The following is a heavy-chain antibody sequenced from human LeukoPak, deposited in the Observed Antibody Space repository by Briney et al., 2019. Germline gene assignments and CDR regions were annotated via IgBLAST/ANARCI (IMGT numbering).Heavy chain of an antibody. Sequence: SETLSLTCTVSGGSISSYYWSWIRQPAGKGLEWIGRIYTSGSANYNPSLKSRVTMSVDTSKNLFSLKLSFVTAADTAVYYCARISPAAVGQEDAFDIWGQGTMVTVSS. V-gene: IGHV4-4*07. CDR2: IYTSGSA. J-gene: IGHJ3*02. D-gene: IGHD6-13*01. CDR3: ARISPAAVGQEDAFDI. CDR1: GGSISSYY.